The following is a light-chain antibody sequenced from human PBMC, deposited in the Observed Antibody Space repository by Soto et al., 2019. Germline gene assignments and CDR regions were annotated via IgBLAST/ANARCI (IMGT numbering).Light chain of an antibody. CDR2: GAS. J-gene: IGKJ2*01. Sequence: EIVMTQSPATLSLSPGERAALSCRASQSINSELAWYQQKPGQPPRLLIYGASTRATGVPARFTGSESGSEFTLTSSGLQCEDFAVYYCQQGHNWPLTFGQGTRLEI. CDR1: QSINSE. V-gene: IGKV3-15*01. CDR3: QQGHNWPLT.